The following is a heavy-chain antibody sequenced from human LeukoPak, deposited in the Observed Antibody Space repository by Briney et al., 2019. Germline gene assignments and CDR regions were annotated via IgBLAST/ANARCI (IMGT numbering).Heavy chain of an antibody. Sequence: SETLSLTCAVYGGSFSGYYWSWIRQPPGKGLEWIGEINHSGSTNHSPSLKNRDTISVDTSKNQFSLKLRSVTAADTAVYYCARGPLYYYDSSSRSSYFDYWGQGNLVTVSS. CDR3: ARGPLYYYDSSSRSSYFDY. D-gene: IGHD3-22*01. V-gene: IGHV4-34*01. J-gene: IGHJ4*02. CDR1: GGSFSGYY. CDR2: INHSGST.